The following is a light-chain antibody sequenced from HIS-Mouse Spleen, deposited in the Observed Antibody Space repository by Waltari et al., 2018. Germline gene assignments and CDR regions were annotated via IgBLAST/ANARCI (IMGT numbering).Light chain of an antibody. CDR2: DVS. V-gene: IGLV2-14*03. J-gene: IGLJ2*01. Sequence: QSALTQPASVSGSPGQSITISCTGTSSDVGGYNYVSWYQQHPGKAPKLMIYDVSNRPSGFSSRFSGSKSGNTASLTISGLQAEDEADYYCSSYTSSSTEVFGGGTKLTVL. CDR1: SSDVGGYNY. CDR3: SSYTSSSTEV.